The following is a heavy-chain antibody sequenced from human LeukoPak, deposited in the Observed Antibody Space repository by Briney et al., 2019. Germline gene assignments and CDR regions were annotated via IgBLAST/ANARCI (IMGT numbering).Heavy chain of an antibody. CDR2: IYTSGST. CDR1: GGSISSYY. J-gene: IGHJ5*02. V-gene: IGHV4-4*07. Sequence: SETLSLTCTVSGGSISSYYWSWIRQPAGKGLEWIGRIYTSGSTNYNPSLKSLVTMSVDTSKNQFSLKLSSVTAAYTAVYYCARDKLEEQLNWFDPWGQGTLVTVSS. CDR3: ARDKLEEQLNWFDP. D-gene: IGHD6-13*01.